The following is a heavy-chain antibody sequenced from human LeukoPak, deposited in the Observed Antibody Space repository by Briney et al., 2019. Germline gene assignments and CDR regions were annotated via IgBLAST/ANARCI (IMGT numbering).Heavy chain of an antibody. D-gene: IGHD3-10*01. Sequence: GGSLRLSCAASGFTFSSYSFNWVRQAPGKGLEWVSYISRTTSYADSVKGRFTISRGNSKNTLYLQMNSLTAEDTAMYYCAKVTGRQQLIELFDYWGQGTLVTVSS. CDR1: GFTFSSYS. V-gene: IGHV3-48*01. J-gene: IGHJ4*02. CDR2: ISRTT. CDR3: AKVTGRQQLIELFDY.